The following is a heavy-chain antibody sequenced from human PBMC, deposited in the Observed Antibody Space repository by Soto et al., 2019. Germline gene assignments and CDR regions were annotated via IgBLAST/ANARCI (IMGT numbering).Heavy chain of an antibody. CDR2: IIPIFGTA. Sequence: GASVKVSCKASGGTFSSYAISWVRQAPGQGLEWMGGIIPIFGTANYAQKFQGRVTITADESTSTAYMELSSLRSEDTAVYYCARSAKKYYDILTGYLTDGMDVWGQGTTVTVSS. V-gene: IGHV1-69*13. D-gene: IGHD3-9*01. J-gene: IGHJ6*02. CDR1: GGTFSSYA. CDR3: ARSAKKYYDILTGYLTDGMDV.